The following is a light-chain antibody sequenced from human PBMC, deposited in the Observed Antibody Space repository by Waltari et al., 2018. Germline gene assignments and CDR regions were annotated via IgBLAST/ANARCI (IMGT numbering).Light chain of an antibody. Sequence: SALTQSASVSGSPGQSIAISCTGTSGDIGAHNHVSWYQPYPGKAPKLMIYDVTKRPSGVSDRFSGSKSGNTASLTISGLQAEDEADYYCCSYTTTLTYVFGSGTKVTVL. J-gene: IGLJ1*01. CDR1: SGDIGAHNH. CDR3: CSYTTTLTYV. CDR2: DVT. V-gene: IGLV2-14*03.